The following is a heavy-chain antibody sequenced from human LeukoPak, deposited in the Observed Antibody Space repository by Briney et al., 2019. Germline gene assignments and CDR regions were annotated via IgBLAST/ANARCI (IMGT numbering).Heavy chain of an antibody. CDR2: IYYSGSN. CDR3: AKTPDY. CDR1: GASISSYY. Sequence: SETLSLTCTVSGASISSYYWSWLRQPPGKGLERLGYIYYSGSNNYNPSLKSRVTISVDTSKNQFSLKLSSVTAADTAVYYCAKTPDYWGQGTLVSVSS. J-gene: IGHJ4*02. V-gene: IGHV4-59*01.